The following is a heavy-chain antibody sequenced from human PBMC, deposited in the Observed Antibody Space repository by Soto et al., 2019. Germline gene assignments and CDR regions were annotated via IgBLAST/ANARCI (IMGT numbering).Heavy chain of an antibody. CDR1: GNTFTGYY. J-gene: IGHJ4*02. V-gene: IGHV1-2*02. Sequence: QVPLVQSGAEVKKPGASVKVSCKASGNTFTGYYIHWVRQAPGQGLEWMGWINPNNDDTTYGEKFQGRVTLTRDTSTSTAYMELSRLRSDDTAVYYCARDLGGSRDSWGQGTLVTVSS. D-gene: IGHD1-26*01. CDR3: ARDLGGSRDS. CDR2: INPNNDDT.